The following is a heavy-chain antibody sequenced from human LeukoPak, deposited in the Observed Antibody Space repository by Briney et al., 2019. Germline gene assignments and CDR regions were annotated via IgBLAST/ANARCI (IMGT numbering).Heavy chain of an antibody. V-gene: IGHV4-38-2*02. CDR3: ARPTAPGAFDI. CDR1: GYSISSGYY. CDR2: IYHSGST. Sequence: PSETLSLTCTVSGYSISSGYYWGWIRQPPGKGLEWIGSIYHSGSTYYNPSPKSRVTISVDTSKNQFSLKLSSVTAADTAVYYCARPTAPGAFDIWGQGTMVTVSS. J-gene: IGHJ3*02. D-gene: IGHD2-21*02.